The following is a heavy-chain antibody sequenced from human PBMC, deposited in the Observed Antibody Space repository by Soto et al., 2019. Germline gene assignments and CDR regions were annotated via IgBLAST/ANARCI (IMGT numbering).Heavy chain of an antibody. Sequence: GGSLRLSCAASGFAFSAYAMNWVRHTPGKGLEWVSSVSGTGCTTYHADSVKGRFTMSRDNSKDTVYLQMNSLRADDTAVYYCTKDVLYCGGGSCLVGPSYTFDRWGQGTLVTVSS. V-gene: IGHV3-23*01. J-gene: IGHJ4*02. D-gene: IGHD2-15*01. CDR1: GFAFSAYA. CDR3: TKDVLYCGGGSCLVGPSYTFDR. CDR2: VSGTGCTT.